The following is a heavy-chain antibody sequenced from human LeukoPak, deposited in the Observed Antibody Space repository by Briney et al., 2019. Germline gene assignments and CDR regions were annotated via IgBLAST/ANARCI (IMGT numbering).Heavy chain of an antibody. CDR2: IYYSGST. CDR1: GGSISSSSYY. V-gene: IGHV4-39*02. J-gene: IGHJ4*02. Sequence: PSETLSLTCTVSGGSISSSSYYWGWVRQPPGKGLEWIGSIYYSGSTDYNPPLKSRATMSVDTSKNHFSLKLSSVTAAETAVYYCARDSQHLNFDHWGQGTLVTVSP. CDR3: ARDSQHLNFDH. D-gene: IGHD3-3*02.